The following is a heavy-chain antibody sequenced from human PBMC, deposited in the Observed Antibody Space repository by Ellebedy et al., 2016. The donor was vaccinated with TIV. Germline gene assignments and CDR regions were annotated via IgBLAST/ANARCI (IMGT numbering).Heavy chain of an antibody. CDR3: ARGVAATAGKDWFNP. CDR1: GYTFSIYD. Sequence: ASVKVSCXTSGYTFSIYDINWVRQAPGQGLEWMGIINTSGGSTSYAERFQGRVTMTRDTSTSTVYMELSSLRSEDTAVYYCARGVAATAGKDWFNPWGQGTLVTVSS. V-gene: IGHV1-46*01. CDR2: INTSGGST. J-gene: IGHJ5*02. D-gene: IGHD6-13*01.